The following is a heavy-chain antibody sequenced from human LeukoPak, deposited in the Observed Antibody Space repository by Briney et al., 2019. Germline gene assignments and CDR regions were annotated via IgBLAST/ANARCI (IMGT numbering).Heavy chain of an antibody. V-gene: IGHV3-9*01. J-gene: IGHJ4*02. CDR3: AKDPSRYAAGTTSIYFDY. D-gene: IGHD6-13*01. CDR1: GFTFDDYA. Sequence: GGSLRLSCAASGFTFDDYAMHWVRHAPGKGLEWVSGISWNSGSIGYADSVKGRFTISRDNAKNSLYLQMNSLRAEDTALYYCAKDPSRYAAGTTSIYFDYWGQGTLVTVSS. CDR2: ISWNSGSI.